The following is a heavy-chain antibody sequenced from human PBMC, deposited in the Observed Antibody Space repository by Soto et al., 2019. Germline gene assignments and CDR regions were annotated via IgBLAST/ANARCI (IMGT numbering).Heavy chain of an antibody. CDR2: ITRDGYNK. Sequence: GGSLRLSCAGSGFIFKNYALNWVRQSPGKGLEWVASITRDGYNKYYADSVKGRFTISRDNSRDTLSLQMTALTIEDSSVYYCTKSSGGSSSVGMDYWGQGTRVTVSS. CDR1: GFIFKNYA. V-gene: IGHV3-30*04. J-gene: IGHJ4*02. CDR3: TKSSGGSSSVGMDY. D-gene: IGHD6-6*01.